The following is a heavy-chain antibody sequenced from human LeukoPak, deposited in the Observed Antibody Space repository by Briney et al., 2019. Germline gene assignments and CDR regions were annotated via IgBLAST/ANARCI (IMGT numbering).Heavy chain of an antibody. V-gene: IGHV3-21*01. Sequence: GGSLRLSCAASGFTFSSYSMSWVRQAPGKGLEWVSSISSSTTYIYYADSVKGRFTISRDNAKNSLYLQMNSLRAEDTAVYYCARADYDSSGYYSPYYFDYWGQGTLVTVSS. CDR3: ARADYDSSGYYSPYYFDY. CDR1: GFTFSSYS. CDR2: ISSSTTYI. D-gene: IGHD3-22*01. J-gene: IGHJ4*02.